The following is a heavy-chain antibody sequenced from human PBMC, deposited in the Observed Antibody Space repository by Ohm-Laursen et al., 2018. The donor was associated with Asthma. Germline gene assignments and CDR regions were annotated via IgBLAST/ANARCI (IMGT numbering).Heavy chain of an antibody. CDR2: ISYDGSNK. CDR3: ARGKRSGIAVASDY. D-gene: IGHD6-19*01. Sequence: SLRLSCAASGFTFNSYGVHWVRQAPGKGLEWVAVISYDGSNKYYADSVKGRFTISRDNSKNTLYLQMNSLRAEDTAVYYCARGKRSGIAVASDYWGQGTLVTVSS. V-gene: IGHV3-30*03. CDR1: GFTFNSYG. J-gene: IGHJ4*02.